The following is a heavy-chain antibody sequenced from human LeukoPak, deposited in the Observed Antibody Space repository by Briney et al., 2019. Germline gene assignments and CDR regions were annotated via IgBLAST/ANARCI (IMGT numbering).Heavy chain of an antibody. Sequence: ASVKVSCKASGYTFTGYYMHWVRQAPGQGLEWMGWINPNSGGTIYAQKFQGRVTMTEDTSTDTAYMELSSLRSEDTAVYYCATRGASSGYYLHFDYWGQGTLVTVSS. V-gene: IGHV1-2*02. CDR3: ATRGASSGYYLHFDY. CDR2: INPNSGGT. CDR1: GYTFTGYY. D-gene: IGHD3-22*01. J-gene: IGHJ4*02.